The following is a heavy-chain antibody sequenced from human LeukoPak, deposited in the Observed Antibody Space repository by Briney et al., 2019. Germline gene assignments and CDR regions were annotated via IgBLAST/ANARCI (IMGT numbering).Heavy chain of an antibody. J-gene: IGHJ4*02. D-gene: IGHD2-2*01. CDR1: GGSVSSSSSY. Sequence: PSETLSLTCTVSGGSVSSSSSYWGWIRQPPGKGLEWIGSAYFTGSTNYSPSLKTRVTISLDTSKNQFSLKLSSVTAADTAVYYCARHVKDIVVVPAAYYFDYWGKGTLVTVSS. CDR2: AYFTGST. V-gene: IGHV4-39*01. CDR3: ARHVKDIVVVPAAYYFDY.